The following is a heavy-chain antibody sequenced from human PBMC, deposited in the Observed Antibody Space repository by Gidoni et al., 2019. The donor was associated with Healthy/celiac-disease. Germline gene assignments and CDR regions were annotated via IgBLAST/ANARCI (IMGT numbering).Heavy chain of an antibody. J-gene: IGHJ5*02. Sequence: QVQLQESGPGLVKPSQTLSLTCTVSGGSTSSGGYYWSWIRQHPGKGLEWIGCIYYSGSTYYNPSLKSRVTRSVDTSKNQFSLKLSSVTAADTAVYYCARGVITFGGVIAQNWFDPWGQGTLVTVSS. D-gene: IGHD3-16*02. CDR3: ARGVITFGGVIAQNWFDP. V-gene: IGHV4-31*03. CDR2: IYYSGST. CDR1: GGSTSSGGYY.